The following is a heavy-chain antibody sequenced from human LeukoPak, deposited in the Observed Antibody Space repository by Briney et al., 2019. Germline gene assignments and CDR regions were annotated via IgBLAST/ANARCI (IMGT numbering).Heavy chain of an antibody. CDR1: DGSMNAYY. V-gene: IGHV4-59*12. CDR2: IFFTGYT. Sequence: PSETLSLTCSVSDGSMNAYYWTWIRQPPGKGLEWIGHIFFTGYTKCNPSLRSRVTISLDTSKNQFSLKLSSVTAADTAHYYCARGPGILPPWFDAWGQGTLVTVAS. D-gene: IGHD3-3*01. J-gene: IGHJ5*02. CDR3: ARGPGILPPWFDA.